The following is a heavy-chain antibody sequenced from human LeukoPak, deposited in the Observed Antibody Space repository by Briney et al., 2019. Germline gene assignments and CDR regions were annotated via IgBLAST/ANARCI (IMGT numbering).Heavy chain of an antibody. Sequence: SETLSLTCTVSGGSISSYYWSWIRQPPGKGLEWIGYIYDSGSTTYNPFLKSRVTISVDTSKNQFSLKLSSVTAADTAVYYCARGSNGWSHFDYWGQGTLVTVSS. CDR3: ARGSNGWSHFDY. CDR2: IYDSGST. J-gene: IGHJ4*02. CDR1: GGSISSYY. V-gene: IGHV4-59*01. D-gene: IGHD5-18*01.